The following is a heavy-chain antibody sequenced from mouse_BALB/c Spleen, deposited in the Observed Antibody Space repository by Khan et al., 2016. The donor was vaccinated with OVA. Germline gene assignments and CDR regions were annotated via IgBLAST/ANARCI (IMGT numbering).Heavy chain of an antibody. Sequence: VQLQQSGAELVRPGALVNLFCKASGFNIKDYYMHWVMQRPEQGLEWIGWIDPENGYTIYDPKFQGKASITLDTSSNTAYLQLSRLTSEDTAVYNCARTGNSTWFTYRGQGTLGNVSA. CDR2: IDPENGYT. CDR1: GFNIKDYY. CDR3: ARTGNSTWFTY. V-gene: IGHV14-1*02. D-gene: IGHD2-1*01. J-gene: IGHJ3*01.